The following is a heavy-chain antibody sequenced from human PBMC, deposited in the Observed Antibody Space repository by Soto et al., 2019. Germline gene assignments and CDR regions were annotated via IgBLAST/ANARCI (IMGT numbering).Heavy chain of an antibody. D-gene: IGHD3-22*01. CDR1: GFTFSSYW. J-gene: IGHJ3*02. CDR3: ARDGSSGYYPNAFDI. Sequence: EVQLVESGGGLVQPGGSLRLSCAASGFTFSSYWMHWVRQAPGKGLVWVSRNNSDGSSTSYADSVKGRFTISRDNAKNTVYLRMNSLRAEDTAVYYCARDGSSGYYPNAFDIWGQGTMVTFSS. V-gene: IGHV3-74*01. CDR2: NNSDGSST.